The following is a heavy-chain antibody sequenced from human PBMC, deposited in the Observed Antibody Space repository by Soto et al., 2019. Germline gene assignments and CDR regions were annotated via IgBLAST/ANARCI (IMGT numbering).Heavy chain of an antibody. J-gene: IGHJ4*02. CDR3: ANDIIVIPGAKGLDY. V-gene: IGHV4-31*03. Sequence: SETLSLTCTVSGGSVSSGSYYWSWIRQPPGKGLEWIGYIYYSGSTYYNLSLKSRVTISVDTSKNQFSLKLSSVTAADTAVYYCANDIIVIPGAKGLDYWGQGALVTVSS. CDR1: GGSVSSGSYY. CDR2: IYYSGST. D-gene: IGHD2-2*01.